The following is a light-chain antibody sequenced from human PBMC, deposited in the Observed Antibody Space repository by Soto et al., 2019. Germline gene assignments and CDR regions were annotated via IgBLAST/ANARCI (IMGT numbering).Light chain of an antibody. CDR2: GAS. Sequence: EIGLTQSPGTLSLSPGERATLSCRASQSVSSSSLAWYQQKPGQAPRLLIYGASRRATGIPDRFSGSGSGTDFTLTISRLEPEDCAVYYCQQYGSSPGTFGQGTKVEIK. V-gene: IGKV3-20*01. CDR3: QQYGSSPGT. CDR1: QSVSSSS. J-gene: IGKJ1*01.